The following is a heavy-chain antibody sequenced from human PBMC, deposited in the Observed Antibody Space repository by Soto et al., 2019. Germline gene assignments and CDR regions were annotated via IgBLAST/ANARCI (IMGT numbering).Heavy chain of an antibody. D-gene: IGHD6-19*01. CDR2: INHRGST. CDR3: ARQLRYEMDSGWYFDY. Sequence: SETLSLTCAVYGGSFSGYYWSWIRQPPGKGLEWIGEINHRGSTNYNPSLKSRVTILVDTSKNQFSQKLSSVTAADTAVYYCARQLRYEMDSGWYFDYWGQGTLVTVSS. J-gene: IGHJ4*02. CDR1: GGSFSGYY. V-gene: IGHV4-34*01.